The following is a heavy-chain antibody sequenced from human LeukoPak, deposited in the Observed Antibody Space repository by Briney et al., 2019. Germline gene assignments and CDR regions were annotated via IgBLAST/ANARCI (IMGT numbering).Heavy chain of an antibody. D-gene: IGHD3-10*01. Sequence: GGSLRLSCAASGFIFSSYAITWVRQAPGKGLEWASAISGSGDSTYYSDSVKGRFTISRDNSKNTLYLQMNSLRAEDTAVYYCAKHPWRPSSGPYMDVWGKGTTVTVSS. CDR2: ISGSGDST. CDR3: AKHPWRPSSGPYMDV. CDR1: GFIFSSYA. V-gene: IGHV3-23*01. J-gene: IGHJ6*03.